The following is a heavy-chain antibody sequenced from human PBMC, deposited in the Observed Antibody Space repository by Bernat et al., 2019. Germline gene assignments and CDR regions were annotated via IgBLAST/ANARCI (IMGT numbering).Heavy chain of an antibody. Sequence: QVQLVESGGGVVQPGRSLRLSCAASGFTFSTYGMHWVRQAPGKGLEWVAVISYDGSNKYYADSVKGRFTISRDNSKNTLFPQMNSLRAEDTAVYYCTKGPNHYYDSSGYMYYFDYWGQGALVTVSS. CDR2: ISYDGSNK. CDR3: TKGPNHYYDSSGYMYYFDY. CDR1: GFTFSTYG. D-gene: IGHD3-22*01. J-gene: IGHJ4*02. V-gene: IGHV3-30*18.